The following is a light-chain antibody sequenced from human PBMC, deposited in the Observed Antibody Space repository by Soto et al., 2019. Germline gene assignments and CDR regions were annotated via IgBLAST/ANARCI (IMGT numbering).Light chain of an antibody. J-gene: IGKJ4*01. Sequence: EIVMTQSPATLSVSPGERVTLSCRASQSVDINLAWYQQKPGQAPRLLIYGVSTRATGVPARFSGSGSGTEFTLTISSLQSEDSAVYYCQQYKNWLALTFGGGTKVDIK. CDR2: GVS. V-gene: IGKV3-15*01. CDR3: QQYKNWLALT. CDR1: QSVDIN.